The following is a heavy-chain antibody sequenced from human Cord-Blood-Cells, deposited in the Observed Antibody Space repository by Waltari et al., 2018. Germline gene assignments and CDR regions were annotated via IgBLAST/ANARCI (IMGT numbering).Heavy chain of an antibody. Sequence: QVQLVESGGGVVQHGGSLRLSCAAPGFTFSSLAMHRLRQVPGKGLEWVAFISYDGSNKHYADSVKGRFTISRDNSKNTLYLQMNSLRAEDTAVYYCARDRGGIAAAGPFDYWGQGTLVTVSS. CDR2: ISYDGSNK. D-gene: IGHD6-13*01. J-gene: IGHJ4*02. CDR1: GFTFSSLA. V-gene: IGHV3-30*04. CDR3: ARDRGGIAAAGPFDY.